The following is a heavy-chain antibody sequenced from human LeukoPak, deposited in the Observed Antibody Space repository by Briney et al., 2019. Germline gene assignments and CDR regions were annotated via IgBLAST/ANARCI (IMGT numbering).Heavy chain of an antibody. CDR2: IRGSGGST. Sequence: GGSLRLSCAASGFTFSSYAMSWVRQAPGKGLERVSAIRGSGGSTYYAASVKHRFTIPSNNSKNTLYLQMNTLTAKYTAVYYCTKALGVLLYSSLLDYWGQGTLVTVSS. CDR3: TKALGVLLYSSLLDY. V-gene: IGHV3-23*01. CDR1: GFTFSSYA. D-gene: IGHD3-10*02. J-gene: IGHJ4*02.